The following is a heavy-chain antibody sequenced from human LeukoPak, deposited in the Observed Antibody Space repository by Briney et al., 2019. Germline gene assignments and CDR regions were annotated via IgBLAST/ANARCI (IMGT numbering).Heavy chain of an antibody. D-gene: IGHD3-22*01. CDR1: GGSISSSSYY. J-gene: IGHJ6*04. CDR2: IYYSGST. V-gene: IGHV4-39*01. CDR3: AAYYYDSSGYYS. Sequence: PSETLSLTCTVSGGSISSSSYYWGWIRQPPGKGLEWIGSIYYSGSTYYNPSLKSRVTISVDTSKNQFSLKLSSATAADTAVYYCAAYYYDSSGYYSWGKGTTVTVSS.